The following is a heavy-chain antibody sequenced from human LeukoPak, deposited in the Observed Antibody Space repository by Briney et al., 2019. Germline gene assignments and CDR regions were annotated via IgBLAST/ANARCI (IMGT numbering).Heavy chain of an antibody. CDR2: ITSSSSYI. D-gene: IGHD4-11*01. V-gene: IGHV3-21*01. Sequence: GGSLRLSCAVSGFTFSSYSMNWVRQAPGKGLEWVSSITSSSSYIYYADSVKGRFTISRDNAKNSLYLQMNSLRAEDTAVYYCARDLTVTSTCWFDRWGQGTLVTVSS. CDR3: ARDLTVTSTCWFDR. J-gene: IGHJ5*02. CDR1: GFTFSSYS.